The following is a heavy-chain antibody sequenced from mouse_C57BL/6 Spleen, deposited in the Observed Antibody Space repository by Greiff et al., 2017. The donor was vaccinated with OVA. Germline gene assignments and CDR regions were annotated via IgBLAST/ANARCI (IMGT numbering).Heavy chain of an antibody. CDR1: GFTFSSYG. J-gene: IGHJ3*01. CDR3: ARHNGSNWEKGFAY. V-gene: IGHV5-6*01. Sequence: EVKLVESGGDLVKPGGSLKLSCAASGFTFSSYGLSWVRQTPDKRLEWVATISSCGSYTYYPDSVKGRFTISRDNAKNTLYLQMSSLKSEDTAMYYCARHNGSNWEKGFAYWGQGTLVTVSA. CDR2: ISSCGSYT. D-gene: IGHD4-1*01.